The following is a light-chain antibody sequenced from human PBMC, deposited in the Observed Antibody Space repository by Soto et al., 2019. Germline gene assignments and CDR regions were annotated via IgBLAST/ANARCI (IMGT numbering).Light chain of an antibody. J-gene: IGLJ3*02. Sequence: QSALTQPASVSGSPGQSITISCAGTSSDIGTYNYVSWYQQHPGKAPKLIIYEVTNRPSGVSNRFSGSKSGNTASLTISGLQAEDEADYYCYSYTGRSSLVFGGGTKLTVL. CDR2: EVT. V-gene: IGLV2-14*01. CDR1: SSDIGTYNY. CDR3: YSYTGRSSLV.